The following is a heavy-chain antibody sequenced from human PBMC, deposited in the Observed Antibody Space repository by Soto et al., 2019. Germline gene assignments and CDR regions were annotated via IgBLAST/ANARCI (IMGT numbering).Heavy chain of an antibody. CDR1: GGSISGYY. D-gene: IGHD3-3*01. J-gene: IGHJ4*02. Sequence: PSETLSLTCTVSGGSISGYYWSWIRQSPGKGLEWIGNIGYIYNIASTNYNPSLKSRVAMSVDTSKNQFSLKLSSVTAADTAVYYCAREPDFWSRRTVVTV. CDR2: IYNIAST. V-gene: IGHV4-59*12. CDR3: AREPDF.